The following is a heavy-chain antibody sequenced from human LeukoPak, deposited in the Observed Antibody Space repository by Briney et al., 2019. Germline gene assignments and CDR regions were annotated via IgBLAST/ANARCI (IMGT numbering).Heavy chain of an antibody. CDR3: ARSVLVLRYFDWLSKYFGY. CDR1: GGSFSGYY. J-gene: IGHJ4*02. Sequence: SETLSLTCAVYGGSFSGYYWSRIRQPPGKGLEWIGEINHSGSTNYNPSLKSRVTISVDTSKNQFSLKLSSVTAADTAVYYCARSVLVLRYFDWLSKYFGYWGQGTLVTVSS. D-gene: IGHD3-9*01. V-gene: IGHV4-34*01. CDR2: INHSGST.